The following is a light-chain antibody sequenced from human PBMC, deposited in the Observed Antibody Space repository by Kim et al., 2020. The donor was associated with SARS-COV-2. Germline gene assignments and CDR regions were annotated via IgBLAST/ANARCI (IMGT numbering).Light chain of an antibody. J-gene: IGLJ1*01. V-gene: IGLV2-23*02. CDR2: EVS. CDR1: SSDVGSSNH. Sequence: GQSITISCNGTSSDVGSSNHVSWYQQHPGKAPKLVIYEVSKRPSGVSSRFSASKSDNTASLTISGLQAEDEAYYYCLSYTSRITFIFGTGTKVTVL. CDR3: LSYTSRITFI.